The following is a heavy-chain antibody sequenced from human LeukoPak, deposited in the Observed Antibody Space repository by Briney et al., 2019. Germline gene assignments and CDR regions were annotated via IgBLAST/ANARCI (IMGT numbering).Heavy chain of an antibody. D-gene: IGHD2-2*01. CDR2: ISYDGGNK. CDR3: ARAKVGYCSSTSCYYYYGMDV. J-gene: IGHJ6*02. V-gene: IGHV3-30-3*01. Sequence: QPGGSLRLSCAASGFTFSSYAMHWVRQAPGKGLEWVAVISYDGGNKYYADSVKGRFTISRDNSKNTLYLQMNSLRAEDTAVYYCARAKVGYCSSTSCYYYYGMDVWGQGTTVTVSS. CDR1: GFTFSSYA.